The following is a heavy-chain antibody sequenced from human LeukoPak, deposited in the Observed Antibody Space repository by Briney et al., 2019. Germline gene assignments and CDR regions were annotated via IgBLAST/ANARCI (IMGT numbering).Heavy chain of an antibody. CDR3: ARRAGAYSHPYDY. V-gene: IGHV3-53*01. CDR2: IYSDNT. Sequence: GGSLRLSCTVSGFTLSSNSMSWVRQAPGKGLEGVSFIYSDNTHYSHSVKGRFTISRDNSKNTLYLHMNSLRAEDTAVYYCARRAGAYSHPYDYWGQGTLVTVSS. J-gene: IGHJ4*02. D-gene: IGHD4/OR15-4a*01. CDR1: GFTLSSNS.